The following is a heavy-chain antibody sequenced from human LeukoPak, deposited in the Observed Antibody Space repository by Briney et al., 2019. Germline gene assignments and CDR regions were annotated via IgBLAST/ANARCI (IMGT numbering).Heavy chain of an antibody. CDR3: AKDGDAYIKYYYYYMDV. Sequence: PGGSLRLSCVSSGFIFSNYGMHWVRQAPGKGLEWVALIWHDGGNKYYADSVRGRVTISRDNSKNTLYLQMNSLTAGDTAVYFCAKDGDAYIKYYYYYMDVWGKGTTVTVSS. J-gene: IGHJ6*03. D-gene: IGHD5-24*01. CDR1: GFIFSNYG. V-gene: IGHV3-33*06. CDR2: IWHDGGNK.